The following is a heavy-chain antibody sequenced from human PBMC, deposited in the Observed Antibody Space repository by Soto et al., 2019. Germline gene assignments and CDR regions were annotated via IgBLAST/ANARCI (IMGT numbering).Heavy chain of an antibody. CDR2: ISYDGSNK. CDR1: VFTFSSYG. V-gene: IGHV3-30*18. CDR3: AKSISSWLKDYYYYAMEV. J-gene: IGHJ6*01. Sequence: XGSLRLSCASSVFTFSSYGMHCVRHSPGKWLEWVAVISYDGSNKYYADSVKGRFTISRDNSKNTLYLQMNSLRAEDTAVNYCAKSISSWLKDYYYYAMEVWGQGTTVTVSS. D-gene: IGHD6-13*01.